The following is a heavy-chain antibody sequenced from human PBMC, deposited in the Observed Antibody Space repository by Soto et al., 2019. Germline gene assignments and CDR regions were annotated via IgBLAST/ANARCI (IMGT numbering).Heavy chain of an antibody. D-gene: IGHD6-13*01. J-gene: IGHJ4*02. Sequence: QLQLQESGPGLVRPSETLSLTCSVSSGSISSSTYHWAWIRQPPGKGLEWIGSIYFTGATYYSPSLTTXVXFXXDTSNNLSSLRLNSVTAADTAIYYCAAEISSAGHYWGQGTLVTVSS. CDR3: AAEISSAGHY. CDR2: IYFTGAT. V-gene: IGHV4-39*01. CDR1: SGSISSSTYH.